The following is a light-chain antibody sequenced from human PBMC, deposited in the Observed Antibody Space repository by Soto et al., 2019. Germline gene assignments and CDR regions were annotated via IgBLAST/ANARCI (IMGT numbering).Light chain of an antibody. V-gene: IGKV1-5*01. J-gene: IGKJ1*01. Sequence: DIQMTQSPSTLSASVVDRVTITCRASQRSSSWLAWYQQKPGKAPKFLIYDASSLESGVPSRFSGSGSGTEFTLTISRLQIDDFATYYCQQYNSYSPTFGQGTRVDIK. CDR2: DAS. CDR1: QRSSSW. CDR3: QQYNSYSPT.